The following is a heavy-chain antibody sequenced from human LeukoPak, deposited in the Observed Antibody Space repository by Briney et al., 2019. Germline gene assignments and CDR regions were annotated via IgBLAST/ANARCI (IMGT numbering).Heavy chain of an antibody. V-gene: IGHV4-30-2*01. CDR3: ARAAEGDYFDY. Sequence: SETLSLACAVSGGSISSGGYSWSWIRQPPGTGLEWIGYIYHSGSTYYNPSLKSRVTISVDRSKNQFSLKLSSVTAADTAVYYCARAAEGDYFDYWGQGTLVTVSS. CDR2: IYHSGST. D-gene: IGHD6-19*01. CDR1: GGSISSGGYS. J-gene: IGHJ4*02.